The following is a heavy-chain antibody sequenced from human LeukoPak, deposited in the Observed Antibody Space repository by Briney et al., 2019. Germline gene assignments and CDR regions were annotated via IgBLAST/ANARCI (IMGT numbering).Heavy chain of an antibody. D-gene: IGHD3-10*01. Sequence: GGSLRLSCVASGFTFSSYWMSRVRQAPGKGLVWVSRTKSDGSSTNYADSVKGRFNISRDNAKNTLYLQMNSLRAEDTAVYYCARGSGYYGSGFDPWGQGTLVTVSS. CDR1: GFTFSSYW. J-gene: IGHJ5*02. CDR3: ARGSGYYGSGFDP. CDR2: TKSDGSST. V-gene: IGHV3-74*01.